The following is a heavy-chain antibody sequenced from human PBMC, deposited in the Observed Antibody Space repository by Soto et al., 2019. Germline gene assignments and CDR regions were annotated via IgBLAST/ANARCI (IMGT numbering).Heavy chain of an antibody. CDR2: IYYSGST. CDR1: GGSIRSGGYY. D-gene: IGHD2-15*01. CDR3: ARDSAEGMDV. J-gene: IGHJ6*02. V-gene: IGHV4-31*03. Sequence: SETLSLTCTFSGGSIRSGGYYLSWIRQHPGKGLEWIGYIYYSGSTYYNPSLKSRVTISVDTSKNQFSLKLSSVTAADTAVYYCARDSAEGMDVWGQGTTVTVSS.